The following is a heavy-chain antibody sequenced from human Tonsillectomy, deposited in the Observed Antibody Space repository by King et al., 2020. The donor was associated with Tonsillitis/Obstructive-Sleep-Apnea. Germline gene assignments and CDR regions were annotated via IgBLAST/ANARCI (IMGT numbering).Heavy chain of an antibody. CDR2: IIPIFGTA. D-gene: IGHD3-3*01. CDR1: GGTFSSYA. V-gene: IGHV1-69*01. CDR3: ATGPSMAACEGRGWRYSYMGV. J-gene: IGHJ6*03. Sequence: QLVQSGAEVKKPGSSVKVSCKASGGTFSSYAISWVRQAPGQGLEWMGGIIPIFGTANFAQKFQGGVTITADESTSTAYMELSSLRSEDTAVYYCATGPSMAACEGRGWRYSYMGVWGKGTTVTVSS.